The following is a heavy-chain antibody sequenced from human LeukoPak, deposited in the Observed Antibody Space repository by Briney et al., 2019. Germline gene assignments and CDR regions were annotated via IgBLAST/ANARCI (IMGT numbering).Heavy chain of an antibody. V-gene: IGHV3-48*03. CDR2: ISSSGSTI. CDR1: GFTFSSYE. J-gene: IGHJ4*02. Sequence: GGSLRLACAASGFTFSSYEMNWVRQAPGKGLEWVSYISSSGSTIYYADPVKGRFTISRDNAKNSLYLQMNSLRAEDTAVYYCARDGDAYCGGDCYPAQKKAFDYWGQGTLVTVSS. D-gene: IGHD2-21*02. CDR3: ARDGDAYCGGDCYPAQKKAFDY.